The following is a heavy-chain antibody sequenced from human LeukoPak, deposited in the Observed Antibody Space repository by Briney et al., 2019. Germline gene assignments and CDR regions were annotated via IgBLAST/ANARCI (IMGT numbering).Heavy chain of an antibody. CDR3: AKDSGNYYYYYGMDV. D-gene: IGHD1-26*01. CDR2: IYYSGST. Sequence: SETLSLTCTVSGGSISSYYWSWIRQPPGKGLEWIGYIYYSGSTNYNPSLKSRVTISVDTSKNQFSLKLSSVTAADTAAYYCAKDSGNYYYYYGMDVWGQGTTVTVSS. J-gene: IGHJ6*02. V-gene: IGHV4-59*01. CDR1: GGSISSYY.